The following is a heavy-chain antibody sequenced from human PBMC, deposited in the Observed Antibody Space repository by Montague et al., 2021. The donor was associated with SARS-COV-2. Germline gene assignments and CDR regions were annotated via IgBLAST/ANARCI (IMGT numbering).Heavy chain of an antibody. V-gene: IGHV4-61*02. CDR2: VYASGVT. Sequence: TRSLTCTVSGGSISSGSYYWSWIRQPAGKGLEWIGRVYASGVTNYNPSLKSRVTISLDTSKNQFSMRLSSVTAADTALYCCIRGLASVDSWGQGTLVTVSS. J-gene: IGHJ5*01. CDR1: GGSISSGSYY. CDR3: IRGLASVDS.